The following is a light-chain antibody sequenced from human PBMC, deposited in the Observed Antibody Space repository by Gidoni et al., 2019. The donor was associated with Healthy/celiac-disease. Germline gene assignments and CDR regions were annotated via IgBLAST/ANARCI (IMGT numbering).Light chain of an antibody. Sequence: EIVLTQSPATLSLSPGESATLTCRASQSVSSYLAWYQQKPGQAPRLLIYDASTRATGIPARFSGSWSGTDFTLTISILEPEDFAVYYCQQRSNWPPTFGPXTKVDIK. V-gene: IGKV3-11*01. CDR3: QQRSNWPPT. CDR1: QSVSSY. J-gene: IGKJ3*01. CDR2: DAS.